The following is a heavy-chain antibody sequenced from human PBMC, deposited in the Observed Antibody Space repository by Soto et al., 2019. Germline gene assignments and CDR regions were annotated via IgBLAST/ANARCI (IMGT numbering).Heavy chain of an antibody. J-gene: IGHJ6*02. Sequence: SVTVSCQASGGTFSSYAISWVRQAPGQGLEWMGGIIPIFGTANYAQKFQGRVTITADESTSTAYMELSSLRSEDTAVYYCARAPSNYDILTGTYYYYYGMDVWGQGTTVTVSS. CDR1: GGTFSSYA. D-gene: IGHD3-9*01. CDR3: ARAPSNYDILTGTYYYYYGMDV. V-gene: IGHV1-69*13. CDR2: IIPIFGTA.